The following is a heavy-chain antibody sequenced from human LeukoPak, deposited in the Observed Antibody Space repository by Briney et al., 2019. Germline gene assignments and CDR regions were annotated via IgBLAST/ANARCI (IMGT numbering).Heavy chain of an antibody. D-gene: IGHD2-2*01. CDR1: GFTFSNYA. J-gene: IGHJ5*02. V-gene: IGHV3-23*01. Sequence: GGSLRLSCAASGFTFSNYAMSWVRQAPGKGLEWVSGISGSGRSTYYADSVKGRFTISRDNSKNALFLQLSSLRVEDTAVYYCARVRCSPTSCAPNWFDPWGQGTLVTVSS. CDR2: ISGSGRST. CDR3: ARVRCSPTSCAPNWFDP.